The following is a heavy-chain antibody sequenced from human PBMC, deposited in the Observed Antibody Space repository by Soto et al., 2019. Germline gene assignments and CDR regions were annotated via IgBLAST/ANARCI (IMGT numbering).Heavy chain of an antibody. CDR2: ISGSGGST. CDR1: GFTFSSYA. CDR3: AQVQRCLEWLINFDY. Sequence: GGSLRLSCAASGFTFSSYAMSWVRQAPGKGLEWVSAISGSGGSTYYADSVKGRFTISRDNSKNTLYLQMNRLRAEDTAVYYCAQVQRCLEWLINFDYWGQGTRVTVTS. D-gene: IGHD3-3*01. J-gene: IGHJ4*02. V-gene: IGHV3-23*01.